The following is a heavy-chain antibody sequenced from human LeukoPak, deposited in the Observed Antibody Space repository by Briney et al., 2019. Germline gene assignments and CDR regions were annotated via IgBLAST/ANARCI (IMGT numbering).Heavy chain of an antibody. CDR1: GFTFSSYG. Sequence: GGSLRLSCAASGFTFSSYGMNWVRQAPGKGLEWVAFIRSDGSNKYYTDSVKGRFTISRDNSKKTLYLQMNSLRAEDTAVYYCVRLRRNSDTSGFYYYYDFWGQGTLVTVSS. J-gene: IGHJ4*02. CDR3: VRLRRNSDTSGFYYYYDF. V-gene: IGHV3-30*02. D-gene: IGHD3-22*01. CDR2: IRSDGSNK.